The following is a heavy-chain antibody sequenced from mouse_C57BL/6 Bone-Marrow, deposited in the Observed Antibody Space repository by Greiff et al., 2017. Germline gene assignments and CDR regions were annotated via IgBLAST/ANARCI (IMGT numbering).Heavy chain of an antibody. CDR1: GFNITDDY. D-gene: IGHD2-3*01. Sequence: VQLQQSGAELVRPGASVKLSCTASGFNITDDYMHWVKQRPEQGLEWIGWIDPANGDTEYAPKFQGKATLTADTSSNTAYLQLSSLTSEDTAVYYCTSGRWLFDYWGQGTTLTVSS. CDR3: TSGRWLFDY. J-gene: IGHJ2*01. V-gene: IGHV14-4*01. CDR2: IDPANGDT.